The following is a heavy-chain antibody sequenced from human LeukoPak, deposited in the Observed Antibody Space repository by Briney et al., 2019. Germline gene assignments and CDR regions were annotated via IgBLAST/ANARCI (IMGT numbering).Heavy chain of an antibody. V-gene: IGHV3-23*01. CDR2: ISGSGGST. D-gene: IGHD3-16*01. CDR1: GFTFSSYG. J-gene: IGHJ4*02. Sequence: PGGSLRLSCAASGFTFSSYGMSWVRQAPGKGLEWVSAISGSGGSTYYADSVKGRFTISRDNSKNTLYLQMNSLRAEDTAVYYCAKSLRGSSRAPFDYWGQGTLVTVSS. CDR3: AKSLRGSSRAPFDY.